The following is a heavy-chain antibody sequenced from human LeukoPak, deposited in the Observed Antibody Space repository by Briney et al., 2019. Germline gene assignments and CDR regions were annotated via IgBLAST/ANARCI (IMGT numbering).Heavy chain of an antibody. CDR2: IRSKANSYAT. V-gene: IGHV3-73*01. Sequence: GGSLRLSCAASGFTFSGSAMHWVRQASGKGLEWVGRIRSKANSYATAYAASVKGRFTISRDDSKNTAYLQMNSLKTEDTAVYYCTRRKIHYYDTNAFDIWGQGTMVTVSS. CDR3: TRRKIHYYDTNAFDI. D-gene: IGHD3-22*01. J-gene: IGHJ3*02. CDR1: GFTFSGSA.